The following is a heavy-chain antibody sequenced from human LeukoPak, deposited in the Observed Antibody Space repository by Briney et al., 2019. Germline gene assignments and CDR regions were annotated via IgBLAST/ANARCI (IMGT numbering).Heavy chain of an antibody. CDR3: ARQNYGGNSAYFDP. CDR2: IWYDGSKK. J-gene: IGHJ5*02. Sequence: GGSLRLSCAASGFTFSSYGMHWVRQAPGKGLEWGAVIWYDGSKKYYADSVKGRFTISRDSSKNTLYLQMDSLRAEDTAVYYRARQNYGGNSAYFDPWGQGTLVTVSS. D-gene: IGHD4-23*01. CDR1: GFTFSSYG. V-gene: IGHV3-33*01.